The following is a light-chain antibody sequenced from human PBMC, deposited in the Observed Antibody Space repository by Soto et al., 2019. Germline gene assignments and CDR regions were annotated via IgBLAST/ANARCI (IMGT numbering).Light chain of an antibody. V-gene: IGKV2-28*01. J-gene: IGKJ5*01. CDR1: QSLLHSNGYNY. CDR3: MQALQTIT. Sequence: DIVMTQSPLSMPVTPGEPASISCRSSQSLLHSNGYNYLDWYLQKPGQSPXLLIYLVSNRASGVPDRFSGSGSGTDFTLKIRRVEAEDVGVYYCMQALQTITFGQGTRVEIK. CDR2: LVS.